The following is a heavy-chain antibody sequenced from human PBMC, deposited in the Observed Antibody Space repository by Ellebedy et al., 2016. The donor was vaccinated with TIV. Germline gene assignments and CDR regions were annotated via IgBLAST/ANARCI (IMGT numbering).Heavy chain of an antibody. Sequence: AASVKVSCKASGYTFTGYYMHWVRQAPGQGLEWMGWISTYNGDTKYAQKFQGRIAMTADSSTTTAHLDLGSLRSDDTAIYYCVHTGDRGIWGQGTVVTVSS. V-gene: IGHV1-18*04. D-gene: IGHD3-10*01. CDR3: VHTGDRGI. CDR2: ISTYNGDT. CDR1: GYTFTGYY. J-gene: IGHJ3*02.